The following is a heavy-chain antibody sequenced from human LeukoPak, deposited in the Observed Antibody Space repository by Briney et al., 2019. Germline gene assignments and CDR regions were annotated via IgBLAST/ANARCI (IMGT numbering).Heavy chain of an antibody. J-gene: IGHJ4*02. CDR3: ARHGPDPTSGYYLLGY. Sequence: PSETLPLTCTVSGDSISSSTYYWGWIRQPPGKGLEWIGSIHYSGSTYYNPSLKSRVTIFVDTSKNQFSLRLTSVTAADTSVYYCARHGPDPTSGYYLLGYWGQGTLVTVSS. CDR2: IHYSGST. CDR1: GDSISSSTYY. D-gene: IGHD3-22*01. V-gene: IGHV4-39*01.